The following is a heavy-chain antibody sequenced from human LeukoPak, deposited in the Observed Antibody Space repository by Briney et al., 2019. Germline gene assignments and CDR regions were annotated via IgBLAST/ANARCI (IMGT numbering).Heavy chain of an antibody. Sequence: PGGSLRLSCAASGFTCSSYAMRWVRQAPGKGREWVSAISGSGGSTYYAESVKGRFTISRDNSKNTLYLQMNSLRAEDTAVYYCAKFIAAAGTNFDYWGQGTLVTVSS. D-gene: IGHD6-13*01. V-gene: IGHV3-23*01. CDR3: AKFIAAAGTNFDY. CDR2: ISGSGGST. CDR1: GFTCSSYA. J-gene: IGHJ4*02.